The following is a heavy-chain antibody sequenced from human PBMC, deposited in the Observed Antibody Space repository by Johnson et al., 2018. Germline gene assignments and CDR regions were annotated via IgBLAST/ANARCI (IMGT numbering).Heavy chain of an antibody. CDR1: GFTFSSYG. CDR2: IWYDGSNK. V-gene: IGHV3-33*06. CDR3: AKGFWFVGFKPIAFDI. D-gene: IGHD3-10*01. J-gene: IGHJ3*02. Sequence: QVQLVESGGGVVQPGRSLRLSCAASGFTFSSYGMHWVRQAPGKGLEWVAVIWYDGSNKYYEDSVKGRFTISRANSKNTLYLQMNTLRTEDTAVYYFAKGFWFVGFKPIAFDIGGQGTLVTVSS.